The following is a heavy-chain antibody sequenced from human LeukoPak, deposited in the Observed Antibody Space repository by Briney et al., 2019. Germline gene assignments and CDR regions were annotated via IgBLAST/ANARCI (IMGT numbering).Heavy chain of an antibody. CDR1: GFTFSSYS. CDR3: ARDIPLFPRYFDWPFDP. Sequence: GGSLRLSCAASGFTFSSYSMNWVRQAPGKGLEWVSYISSSSSTIYYADSVKGRFTISRDNAKNSLYLQMNSLRAEDTAVYYCARDIPLFPRYFDWPFDPWGQGTLVTVSS. D-gene: IGHD3-9*01. CDR2: ISSSSSTI. J-gene: IGHJ5*02. V-gene: IGHV3-48*04.